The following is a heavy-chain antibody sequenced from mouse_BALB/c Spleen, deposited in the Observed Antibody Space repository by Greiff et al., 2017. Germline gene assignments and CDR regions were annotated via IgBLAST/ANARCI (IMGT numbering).Heavy chain of an antibody. CDR2: ISSGSSTI. CDR1: GFTFSSFG. V-gene: IGHV5-17*02. Sequence: DVMLVESGGGLVQPGGSRKLSCAASGFTFSSFGMHWVRQAPEKGLEWVAYISSGSSTIYYADTVKGRFTISRDNPKNTLFLQMTSLRSEDTAMYYCARGIYSYAMDYWGQGTSVTVSS. J-gene: IGHJ4*01. CDR3: ARGIYSYAMDY.